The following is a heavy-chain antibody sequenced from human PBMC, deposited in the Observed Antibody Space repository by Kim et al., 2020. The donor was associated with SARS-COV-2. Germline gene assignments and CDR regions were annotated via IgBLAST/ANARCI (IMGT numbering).Heavy chain of an antibody. J-gene: IGHJ4*02. CDR2: INEDGSQK. Sequence: GGSLRLSCAASGFTFSRFWMTWVRQAPGKGLEWVANINEDGSQKYYIDSVKGRFTISRDNAKNSVYLQMNSLRAEDTAVYYCARPRYSSWGQGILVTVSS. D-gene: IGHD2-15*01. CDR1: GFTFSRFW. CDR3: ARPRYSS. V-gene: IGHV3-7*01.